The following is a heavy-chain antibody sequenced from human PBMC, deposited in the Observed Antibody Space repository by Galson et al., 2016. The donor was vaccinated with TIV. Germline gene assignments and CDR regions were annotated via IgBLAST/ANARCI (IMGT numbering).Heavy chain of an antibody. CDR3: ARSPHSAYGTFSDY. CDR2: IIPILGMT. CDR1: GGTFSSYA. J-gene: IGHJ4*02. V-gene: IGHV1-69*04. Sequence: SVKVSCKASGGTFSSYALSWVRQAPGQGLEWMGRIIPILGMTNYAQRFQGRVTITADRSATTAYMELNSLRSEDTAGYYCARSPHSAYGTFSDYWGQGTLGTVSS. D-gene: IGHD5-12*01.